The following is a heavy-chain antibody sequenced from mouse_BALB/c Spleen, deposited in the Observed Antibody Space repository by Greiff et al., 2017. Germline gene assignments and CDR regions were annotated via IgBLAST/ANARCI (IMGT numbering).Heavy chain of an antibody. J-gene: IGHJ4*01. CDR1: GFTFSSYG. V-gene: IGHV5-6-3*01. CDR3: ARDGGYAMDY. D-gene: IGHD2-2*01. Sequence: EVKVEESGGGLVQPGGSLKLSCAASGFTFSSYGMSWVRQTPDKRLELVATINSNGGSTYYPDSVKGRFTISRDNAKNTLYLQMSSLKSEDTAMYYCARDGGYAMDYWGQGTSVTVSS. CDR2: INSNGGST.